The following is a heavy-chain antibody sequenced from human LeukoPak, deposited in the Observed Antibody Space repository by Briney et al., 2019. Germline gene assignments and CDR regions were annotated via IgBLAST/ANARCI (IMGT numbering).Heavy chain of an antibody. CDR1: GGSISSYY. V-gene: IGHV4-59*01. Sequence: PSETLSLTCTVFGGSISSYYWSWIRQPPGKGLEWIGYIYYSGSTNYNPSLKSRVTISVDTSKNQFSLKLSSVAAADTAVYYCASSRYNWNYYYFDYWGQGTLVTVSS. CDR2: IYYSGST. CDR3: ASSRYNWNYYYFDY. D-gene: IGHD1-7*01. J-gene: IGHJ4*02.